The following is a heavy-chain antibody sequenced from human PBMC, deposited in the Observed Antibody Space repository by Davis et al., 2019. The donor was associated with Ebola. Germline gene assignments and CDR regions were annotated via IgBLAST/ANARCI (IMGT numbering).Heavy chain of an antibody. CDR1: GFTFSSYG. D-gene: IGHD3-10*01. Sequence: PGGSLRLSCAASGFTFSSYGMHWVRQAPGKGLEWVAFIRYDGSNKYYVDSVKGRFTISRDNSKNTLYLQMTSLRAEDTAVYYCAKQTMVRGAVLDYWGQGTLVTVSS. J-gene: IGHJ4*02. CDR2: IRYDGSNK. CDR3: AKQTMVRGAVLDY. V-gene: IGHV3-30*02.